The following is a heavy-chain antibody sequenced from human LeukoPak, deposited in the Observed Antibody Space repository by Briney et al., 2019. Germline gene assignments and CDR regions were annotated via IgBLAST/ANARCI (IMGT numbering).Heavy chain of an antibody. J-gene: IGHJ4*02. CDR3: ANPGYYGSGSHGPRSDY. CDR2: ISYDGSNK. V-gene: IGHV3-30*18. D-gene: IGHD3-10*01. Sequence: PGGSLRLSCAASGFTFSSYGMHWVRQAPGKGLEWVAVISYDGSNKYYADSVKGRFTISRDNSKNTLYLQMNSLRAEGTAVYYCANPGYYGSGSHGPRSDYWGQGTLVTVSS. CDR1: GFTFSSYG.